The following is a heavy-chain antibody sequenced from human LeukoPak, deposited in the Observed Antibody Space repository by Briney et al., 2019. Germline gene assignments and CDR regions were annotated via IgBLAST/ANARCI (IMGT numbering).Heavy chain of an antibody. J-gene: IGHJ3*02. V-gene: IGHV4-34*01. Sequence: SETLSLTCAVYGGSFSGYYWSWIRKPPGKGLEWVGEINHSGSTNYNPSLKSRVTISVDTSKNQFSLKLSSVTAADTAVYYCARGGVYFDFWSGYYGPPRTVDAFDIWGQGTMVTVSS. CDR3: ARGGVYFDFWSGYYGPPRTVDAFDI. CDR1: GGSFSGYY. D-gene: IGHD3-3*01. CDR2: INHSGST.